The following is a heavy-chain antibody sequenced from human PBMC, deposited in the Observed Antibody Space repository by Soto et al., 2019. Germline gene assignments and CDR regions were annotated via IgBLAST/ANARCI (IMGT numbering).Heavy chain of an antibody. J-gene: IGHJ4*02. CDR3: AKGVADRGIDS. V-gene: IGHV3-23*01. CDR2: ITASGSAT. Sequence: DVQVLESGGALVQPGGSLRLSCVASGFTFRKHAMTWVRQAPGQGLEYVSSITASGSATFYAASVRGRFAISRDNAKSTLYLQMNSLRAEDTALYYCAKGVADRGIDSWGQGTLVTVSS. CDR1: GFTFRKHA.